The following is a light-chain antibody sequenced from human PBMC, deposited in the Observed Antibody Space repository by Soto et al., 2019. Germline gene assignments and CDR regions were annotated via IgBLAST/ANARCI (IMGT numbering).Light chain of an antibody. V-gene: IGKV1-33*01. J-gene: IGKJ5*01. CDR2: DAS. Sequence: DTQMTQSPSSLSASVGDRVTITCQASQDISNYLNWYQQKPGKAPKLLIYDASNLETGVPSRFSGSGSGTDFTFTISSLQPEDIATYYCQQSFGQGTRLEIK. CDR1: QDISNY. CDR3: QQS.